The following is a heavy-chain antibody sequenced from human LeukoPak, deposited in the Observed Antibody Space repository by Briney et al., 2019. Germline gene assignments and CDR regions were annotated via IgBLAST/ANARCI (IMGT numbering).Heavy chain of an antibody. Sequence: ASVKVSCKASGYTFTGYYMHWVRQAPGQGLEWMGWINPNSGGTNYAQKFQGRVTMTRDTSISTVYMELSRLRSDDTAVYYCASEYCGGDCLKLYPSTNYYYMDVWGKGTTVTVSS. CDR2: INPNSGGT. CDR1: GYTFTGYY. J-gene: IGHJ6*03. V-gene: IGHV1-2*02. CDR3: ASEYCGGDCLKLYPSTNYYYMDV. D-gene: IGHD2-21*02.